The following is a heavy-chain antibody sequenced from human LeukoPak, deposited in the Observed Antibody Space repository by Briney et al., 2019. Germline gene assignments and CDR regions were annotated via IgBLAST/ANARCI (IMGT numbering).Heavy chain of an antibody. CDR1: GFTFSSYD. J-gene: IGHJ3*02. CDR2: IGTAGDT. CDR3: ARALSYHGTGSSNAFDI. V-gene: IGHV3-13*04. Sequence: GGSLSLFCAACGFTFSSYDMHWVGHPTGKGLEWVSGIGTAGDTYYPGSVKGRFNISRDNANKSLYLQMNSVRAGYTAVYYCARALSYHGTGSSNAFDIWGQGTMVTVSS. D-gene: IGHD3-10*01.